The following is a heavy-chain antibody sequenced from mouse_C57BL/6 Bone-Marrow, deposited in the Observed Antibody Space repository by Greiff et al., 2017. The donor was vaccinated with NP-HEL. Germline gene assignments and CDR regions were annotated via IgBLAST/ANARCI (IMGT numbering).Heavy chain of an antibody. CDR1: GFTFTDYY. J-gene: IGHJ1*03. D-gene: IGHD2-3*01. CDR3: AIHDGYYVLWYFDV. Sequence: EVQVVESGGGLVQPGGSLSLSCAASGFTFTDYYMSWVRQPPGKALEWLGFIRNKANGYTTEYSASVKGRFTISSDNSQSILYLQMNALRAEDSATYYCAIHDGYYVLWYFDVWGTGTTVTVSS. V-gene: IGHV7-3*01. CDR2: IRNKANGYTT.